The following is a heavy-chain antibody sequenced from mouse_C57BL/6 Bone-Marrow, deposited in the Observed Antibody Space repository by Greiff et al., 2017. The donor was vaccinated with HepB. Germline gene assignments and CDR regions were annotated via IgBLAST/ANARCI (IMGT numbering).Heavy chain of an antibody. CDR3: AREGLRGYFDV. Sequence: DVQLVESEGGLVQPGSSMKLSCTASGFTFSDYYMAWVRQVPEKGLEWVANINYDGSSTYYLDSLKSRFIISRDNAKNILYLQMSSLKSEDTATYYCAREGLRGYFDVWGTGTTVTVSS. CDR1: GFTFSDYY. CDR2: INYDGSST. D-gene: IGHD2-4*01. V-gene: IGHV5-16*01. J-gene: IGHJ1*03.